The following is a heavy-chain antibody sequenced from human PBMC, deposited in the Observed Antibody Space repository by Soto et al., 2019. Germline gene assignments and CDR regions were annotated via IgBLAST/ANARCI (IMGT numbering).Heavy chain of an antibody. V-gene: IGHV4-31*03. CDR3: ARDKITGLFDY. D-gene: IGHD2-8*02. J-gene: IGHJ4*02. Sequence: TSETLSLTCTVSGGSISSGGYYWSWIRQHPGKGLEWIGYIYYSGITYYNPSLKSRVTISVDTSKNQFSLKLTSVTAADTAVYYCARDKITGLFDYWGQGTQVTVSS. CDR2: IYYSGIT. CDR1: GGSISSGGYY.